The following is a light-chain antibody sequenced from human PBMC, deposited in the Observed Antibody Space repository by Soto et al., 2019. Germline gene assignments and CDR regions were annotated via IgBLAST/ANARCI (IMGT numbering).Light chain of an antibody. CDR2: GAS. V-gene: IGKV3-20*01. CDR3: QQYASRPWT. CDR1: QSIGRTY. J-gene: IGKJ1*01. Sequence: ENVLTQSPGTLSLSPGARDPLSRRVSQSIGRTYLAWSQQRPGQAPRLLLYGASSRATGIPDRFDGGGSGTDFTLTISRLEPEDFAVYYCQQYASRPWTFGQGTKV.